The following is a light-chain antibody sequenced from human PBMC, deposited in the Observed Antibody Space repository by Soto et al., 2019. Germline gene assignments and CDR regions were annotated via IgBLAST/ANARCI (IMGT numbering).Light chain of an antibody. V-gene: IGKV3-20*01. CDR3: QQYGSSPLYT. CDR1: QSVSNRY. CDR2: GAS. J-gene: IGKJ2*01. Sequence: EIVLTQSPGTLSLSPGERATLSCRASQSVSNRYLAWYQQKPGQAPRLLMYGASSRATGIPDRFSGSGSGTDSTLTISRLEPEESAVYYCQQYGSSPLYTFAQGTKLEIK.